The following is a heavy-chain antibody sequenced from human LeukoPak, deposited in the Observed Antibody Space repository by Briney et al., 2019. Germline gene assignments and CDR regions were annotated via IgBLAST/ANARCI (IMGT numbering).Heavy chain of an antibody. CDR2: ISGTGSTI. CDR3: ARDRGTAGLDF. Sequence: GGSLRLSCAASGFTFNVYSIDWVRQAPGKGLEWLSCISGTGSTIYYAASVKGRFTISRDNAKSSLYLQMNGLRVEDTAVYYCARDRGTAGLDFWGQGTLVTVSS. D-gene: IGHD2-21*02. CDR1: GFTFNVYS. V-gene: IGHV3-48*04. J-gene: IGHJ4*02.